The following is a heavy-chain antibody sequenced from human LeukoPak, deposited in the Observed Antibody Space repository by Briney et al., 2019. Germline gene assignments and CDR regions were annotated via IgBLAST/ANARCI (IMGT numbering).Heavy chain of an antibody. J-gene: IGHJ5*02. CDR3: ARGANILTGFDP. V-gene: IGHV4-59*12. D-gene: IGHD3-9*01. Sequence: SETLSLTCTVSGDSISSYYWSWIRQPPGKGLEWIGYIYYSGSTKYNPSLKSRVTISVDTSKNQFSLKLSSVTAADTAVYYCARGANILTGFDPWGQGTLVTVSS. CDR1: GDSISSYY. CDR2: IYYSGST.